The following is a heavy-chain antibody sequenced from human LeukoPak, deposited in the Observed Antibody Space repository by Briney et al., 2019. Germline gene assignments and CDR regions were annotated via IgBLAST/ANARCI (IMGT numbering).Heavy chain of an antibody. CDR2: ISSSSSYI. V-gene: IGHV3-21*01. Sequence: GGSLRLSCTASGFTFSDYGMHWVRQAPGKGLEWVSSISSSSSYIYYADSVKGRFTISRDNAKNSLYLQMNSLRAEDTAVYYCARDIYYYDSSGYYFPGGSDYWGQGTLVTVSS. CDR1: GFTFSDYG. D-gene: IGHD3-22*01. J-gene: IGHJ4*02. CDR3: ARDIYYYDSSGYYFPGGSDY.